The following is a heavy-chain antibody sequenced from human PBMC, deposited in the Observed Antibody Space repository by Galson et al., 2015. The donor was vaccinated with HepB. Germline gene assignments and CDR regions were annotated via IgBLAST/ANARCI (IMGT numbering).Heavy chain of an antibody. D-gene: IGHD2/OR15-2a*01. CDR1: GYTFTAYY. CDR2: INPDTGAT. Sequence: SVKVSCKASGYTFTAYYMHWVRQAPGQGLEWMGWINPDTGATKHAQKFQGRVTKTRDTSISTVYMELNSLRSDDTAVYYCASTEEYRATPLDYWVQGTLVTVSS. V-gene: IGHV1-2*02. CDR3: ASTEEYRATPLDY. J-gene: IGHJ4*02.